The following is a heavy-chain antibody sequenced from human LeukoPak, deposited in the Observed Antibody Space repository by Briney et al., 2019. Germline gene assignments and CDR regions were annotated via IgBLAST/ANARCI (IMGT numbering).Heavy chain of an antibody. J-gene: IGHJ6*03. CDR2: TSAYNGNT. V-gene: IGHV1-18*01. D-gene: IGHD5-18*01. CDR3: ARGGYSYGYSYYYYYMDV. Sequence: ASVKVSCKASGYTFTNYGISWVRQAPGQGLEWMGWTSAYNGNTNYAQKLQGRVTMTTDTSTSTAYMELRSLRSDDTAVYYCARGGYSYGYSYYYYYMDVWGKGTTVTVSS. CDR1: GYTFTNYG.